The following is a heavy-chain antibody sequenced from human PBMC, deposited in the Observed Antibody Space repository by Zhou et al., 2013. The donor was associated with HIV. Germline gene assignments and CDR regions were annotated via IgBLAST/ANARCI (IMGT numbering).Heavy chain of an antibody. CDR3: ARESYXSGSYGTFDI. J-gene: IGHJ3*02. Sequence: QVQLVQSGAEVKKPGASVKVSCKVSGYTFTSYTMHWVRQAPGQRLEWMGWINTGNGNTKYSQKFQGRVTITRDTSASTAFMELSSLRSEDTAVYYCARESYXSGSYGTFDIWGQGTMVTVSS. V-gene: IGHV1-3*04. D-gene: IGHD1-26*01. CDR1: GYTFTSYT. CDR2: INTGNGNT.